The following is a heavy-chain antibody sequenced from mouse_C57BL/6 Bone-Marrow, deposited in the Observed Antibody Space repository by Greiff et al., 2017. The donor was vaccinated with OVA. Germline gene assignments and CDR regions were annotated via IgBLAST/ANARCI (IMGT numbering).Heavy chain of an antibody. CDR2: IDPSDSET. CDR1: GYTFTSYW. V-gene: IGHV1-52*01. Sequence: QVQLQQPGAELVRPGSSVKLSCKASGYTFTSYWMHWVKQRPIQGLEWIGNIDPSDSETHYNQKFKDKATLTVDKSSSTAYMQLSSLTSEDSAVYYCARSRRIYYGTYWYFDVWGTGTTVTVSS. D-gene: IGHD2-1*01. J-gene: IGHJ1*03. CDR3: ARSRRIYYGTYWYFDV.